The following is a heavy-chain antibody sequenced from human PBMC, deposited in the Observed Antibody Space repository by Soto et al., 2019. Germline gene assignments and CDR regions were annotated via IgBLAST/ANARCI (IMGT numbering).Heavy chain of an antibody. CDR2: ISYDGSNQ. V-gene: IGHV3-33*06. J-gene: IGHJ4*02. CDR1: GFNFSSYG. CDR3: AKARCSTTNCYVPEF. D-gene: IGHD2-2*01. Sequence: GGSLRLSCAASGFNFSSYGMHWVRQAPGKGLEWVAVISYDGSNQYYADSVKGRFTISRDNSKNTLYLQMNSLRAEDTAMYYCAKARCSTTNCYVPEFWGQGTLVTVSS.